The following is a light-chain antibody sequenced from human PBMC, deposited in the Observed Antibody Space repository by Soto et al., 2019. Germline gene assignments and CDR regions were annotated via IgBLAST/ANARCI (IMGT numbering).Light chain of an antibody. CDR3: QQYGGSPYT. CDR2: GAS. CDR1: QSVRSNY. V-gene: IGKV3-20*01. J-gene: IGKJ2*01. Sequence: EIVLTQSPGTLSLSPGERATLSCRASQSVRSNYLAWYQPKPGQAPRLLIYGASTRATGIPDRFSGTGSGTDFTLTISRLEPEDFAVYYCQQYGGSPYTFGQGTKLEIK.